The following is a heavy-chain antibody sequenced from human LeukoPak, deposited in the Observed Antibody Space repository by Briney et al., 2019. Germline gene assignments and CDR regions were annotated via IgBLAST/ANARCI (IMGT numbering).Heavy chain of an antibody. V-gene: IGHV1-2*02. CDR2: INPNSGGT. D-gene: IGHD1-26*01. J-gene: IGHJ4*02. CDR1: GYTFTGYY. Sequence: WASVKVSCKASGYTFTGYYMHWVRQAPGQGLEWMGWINPNSGGTNYAQKFQGRVTMTRDTSISTVYMELSSLRSEDTAVYYCARVKGQYSGSYSLGLDYWGQGTLVTVSS. CDR3: ARVKGQYSGSYSLGLDY.